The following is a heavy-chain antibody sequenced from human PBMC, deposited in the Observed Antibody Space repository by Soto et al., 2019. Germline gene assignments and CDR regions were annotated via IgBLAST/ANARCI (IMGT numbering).Heavy chain of an antibody. V-gene: IGHV1-69*01. CDR1: GGTFSSYA. J-gene: IGHJ4*02. CDR2: IIPIFGTA. CDR3: ARDPGASSSWYVHYYFAY. D-gene: IGHD6-13*01. Sequence: QVQLVQSGAEVKKPGSSVKVSCKASGGTFSSYAISWVRQAPGQGLEWMGGIIPIFGTANYAQKFQGRVTITADETTSTAYRELSSLRSKDTAVYYCARDPGASSSWYVHYYFAYWGQGTLVTVSS.